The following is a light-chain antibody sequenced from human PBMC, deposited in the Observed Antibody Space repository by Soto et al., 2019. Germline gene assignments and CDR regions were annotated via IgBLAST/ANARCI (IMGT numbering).Light chain of an antibody. Sequence: QPVLTQSSSASASLGSSVKLTCTLSSGHSSYIIAWHQQQPGKAPRYLMKLEGSGSYNKGSGVPDRFSGSSSGADRYLTISNLQFEDEADYYCETWDFNTRVFGGGTKL. V-gene: IGLV4-60*02. J-gene: IGLJ3*02. CDR2: LEGSGSY. CDR1: SGHSSYI. CDR3: ETWDFNTRV.